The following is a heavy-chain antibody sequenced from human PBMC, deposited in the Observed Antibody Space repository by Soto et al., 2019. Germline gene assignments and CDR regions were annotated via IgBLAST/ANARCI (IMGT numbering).Heavy chain of an antibody. Sequence: QVQLQESGPGLVKPSQTLSLTCTVSGGSISSGGYYWSWIRQHPGKGLEWIGYIYYSGSTYYNPSLKSRVTISVDTSKNQFSRKLSSVTAADTGVYYCARARRGSYSLDYWGQGTLVTVSS. V-gene: IGHV4-31*03. D-gene: IGHD1-26*01. CDR1: GGSISSGGYY. CDR3: ARARRGSYSLDY. J-gene: IGHJ4*02. CDR2: IYYSGST.